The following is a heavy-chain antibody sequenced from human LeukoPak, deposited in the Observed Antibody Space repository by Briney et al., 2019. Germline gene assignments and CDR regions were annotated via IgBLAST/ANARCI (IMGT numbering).Heavy chain of an antibody. V-gene: IGHV4-34*01. CDR3: ARELYDYVWGSYRRPYYFDY. CDR2: INHSGST. D-gene: IGHD3-16*02. CDR1: GGSFSGYY. Sequence: PSETLSLTCAVYGGSFSGYYWSWIRQPPGKGLEWIGEINHSGSTNYNPSLKSRVTISVDTSKNRFSLKLSSVTAADTAVYYCARELYDYVWGSYRRPYYFDYWGQGTLVTVSS. J-gene: IGHJ4*02.